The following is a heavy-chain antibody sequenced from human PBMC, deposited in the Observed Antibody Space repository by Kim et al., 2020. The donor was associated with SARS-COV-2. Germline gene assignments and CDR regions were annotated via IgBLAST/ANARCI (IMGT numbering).Heavy chain of an antibody. V-gene: IGHV1-46*01. D-gene: IGHD3-3*01. CDR3: ARGFLEWLSPPFDP. Sequence: AQKYQGRVTRTRNTATSTVYMELSSLRSEDTAVYYCARGFLEWLSPPFDPWGQGTLVTVSS. J-gene: IGHJ5*02.